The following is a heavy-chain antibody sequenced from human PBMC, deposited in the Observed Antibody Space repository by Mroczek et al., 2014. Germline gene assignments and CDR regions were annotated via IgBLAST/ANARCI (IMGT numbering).Heavy chain of an antibody. CDR2: IYTSGST. CDR1: GGSISSYY. Sequence: QVQLQQWGPGLVKPSETLSLTCTVSGGSISSYYWSWIRQPAGKGLEWIGRIYTSGSTNYNPSLKSRVTMSVDTSKNQFSLKLSSVTAADTAVYYCAREGIVVVPAAIDWWFDPWGQGTLVTVSS. J-gene: IGHJ5*02. V-gene: IGHV4-4*07. D-gene: IGHD2-2*01. CDR3: AREGIVVVPAAIDWWFDP.